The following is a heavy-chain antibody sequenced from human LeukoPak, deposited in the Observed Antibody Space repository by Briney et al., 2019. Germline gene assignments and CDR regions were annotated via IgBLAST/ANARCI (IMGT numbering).Heavy chain of an antibody. CDR2: MSPNSGDT. CDR3: AGQQLVLDYYYGMDV. D-gene: IGHD6-13*01. Sequence: ASVKVSCKASGYTFTSHDINWVRQATGQGLEWMGWMSPNSGDTGYAQKFQGRVTMTSDSSISTAYMELSSLRSEDTAIYYCAGQQLVLDYYYGMDVWGQGTTVTVSS. J-gene: IGHJ6*02. V-gene: IGHV1-8*01. CDR1: GYTFTSHD.